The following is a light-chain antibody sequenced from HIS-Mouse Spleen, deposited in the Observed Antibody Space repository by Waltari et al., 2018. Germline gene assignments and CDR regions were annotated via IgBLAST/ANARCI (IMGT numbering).Light chain of an antibody. CDR3: CSYAGSPRV. V-gene: IGLV2-23*01. CDR1: SSDVGRYNL. CDR2: EGS. Sequence: QSALTQPASVSGSPGQSITISCTGTSSDVGRYNLVSWYQQHPGKAPKLMIYEGSKRPSGVSNRFSGSKSGNTASLTISGLQAEDEADYYCCSYAGSPRVFGGGTKLTVL. J-gene: IGLJ3*02.